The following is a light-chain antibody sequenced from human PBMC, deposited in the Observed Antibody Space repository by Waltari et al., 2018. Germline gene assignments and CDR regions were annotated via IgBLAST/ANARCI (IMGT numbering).Light chain of an antibody. CDR1: QTISTY. V-gene: IGKV1-39*01. CDR3: QQSYSTLFT. CDR2: GAS. J-gene: IGKJ3*01. Sequence: IQMTQSPTPLSPSVRARVTITCRPSQTISTYLHWYHQKPGKAPKLLIYGASSLQSGVPSRFSGSGSGREYTLTITNLQPEDYGTYYCQQSYSTLFTFGPGTTVDI.